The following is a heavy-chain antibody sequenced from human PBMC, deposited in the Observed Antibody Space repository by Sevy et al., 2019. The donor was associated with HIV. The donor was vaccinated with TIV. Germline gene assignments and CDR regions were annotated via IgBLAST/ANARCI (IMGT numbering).Heavy chain of an antibody. CDR1: GFTFSSYA. J-gene: IGHJ4*02. Sequence: GSLRLSCAASGFTFSSYAMSWVRQAPGKGLEWVSAISGSGGSTYYADSVKGRFTISRDNSKNTLYLQMNSLRAEDTAVYYCAKDLTYSSSWYGYFDYWGQGTLVTVSS. D-gene: IGHD6-13*01. CDR2: ISGSGGST. V-gene: IGHV3-23*01. CDR3: AKDLTYSSSWYGYFDY.